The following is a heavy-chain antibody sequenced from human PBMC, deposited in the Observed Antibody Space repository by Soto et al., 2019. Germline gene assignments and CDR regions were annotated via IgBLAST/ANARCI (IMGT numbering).Heavy chain of an antibody. V-gene: IGHV4-34*01. J-gene: IGHJ5*02. Sequence: SETLSLTCAVYDGSFTGFHWTWIRRPPGKGLEWIGEIKHTGSTNYNPSLTRRVTISVDTSKNQFSLRLSSVTAADTAIYYCATRITVFGLLIPPFDPSGQGTQVTVSS. CDR2: IKHTGST. CDR1: DGSFTGFH. D-gene: IGHD3-3*01. CDR3: ATRITVFGLLIPPFDP.